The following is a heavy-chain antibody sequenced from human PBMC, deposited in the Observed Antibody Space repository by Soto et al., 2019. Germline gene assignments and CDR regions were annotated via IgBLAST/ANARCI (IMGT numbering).Heavy chain of an antibody. J-gene: IGHJ4*02. CDR1: GFTFSSYA. CDR3: AKGLTLIVVVPAAGNEY. D-gene: IGHD2-2*01. V-gene: IGHV3-23*01. CDR2: ISGSGGST. Sequence: GGSLRLSCAASGFTFSSYAMSWVRQAPGKGLEWVSAISGSGGSTYYADSVKGRFTISRDNSKNTLYLQMNSLRAEDTAVYYCAKGLTLIVVVPAAGNEYWGQGTQVTVSS.